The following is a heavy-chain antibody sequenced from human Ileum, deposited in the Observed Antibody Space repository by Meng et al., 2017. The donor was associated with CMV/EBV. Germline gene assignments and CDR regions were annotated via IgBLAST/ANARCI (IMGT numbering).Heavy chain of an antibody. CDR3: ARDGYYEA. V-gene: IGHV3-66*02. Sequence: GESLKISCAASGFTVSNNNMSWVRQAPGKGLECVSVISSGGNTNYADSVKGRFTISRDNSKNTLYLQMNSLRAEDTAVYYCARDGYYEAWGQGTLVTVSS. CDR1: GFTVSNNN. CDR2: ISSGGNT. J-gene: IGHJ5*01. D-gene: IGHD3-22*01.